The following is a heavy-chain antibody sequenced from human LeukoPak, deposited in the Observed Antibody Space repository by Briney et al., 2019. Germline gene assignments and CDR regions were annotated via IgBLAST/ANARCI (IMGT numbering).Heavy chain of an antibody. J-gene: IGHJ5*02. D-gene: IGHD1-26*01. Sequence: GVSLRLSCAASGFTFSSYEMNWFRQAPGKGLEWVSYISSSATTIFYADSVKGRFTISRDNSKNSLYLQMNSLRAEDSAVYYCARKTVGAKNWFDPWGQGTLVTVSS. CDR2: ISSSATTI. CDR3: ARKTVGAKNWFDP. V-gene: IGHV3-48*03. CDR1: GFTFSSYE.